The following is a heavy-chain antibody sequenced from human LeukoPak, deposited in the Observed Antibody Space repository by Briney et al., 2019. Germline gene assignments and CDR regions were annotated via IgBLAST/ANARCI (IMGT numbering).Heavy chain of an antibody. CDR3: ARDMNDFWSGYYSAFDI. CDR2: IYTSGST. J-gene: IGHJ3*02. CDR1: GGSISSGSYY. Sequence: PSETLSLTCTVSGGSISSGSYYWSWIRQPAGKGLEWIGRIYTSGSTNYNPSLKSRVTISVDTSKNQFSLKLSSVTAADTAVYYCARDMNDFWSGYYSAFDIWGQGTMVTVSS. V-gene: IGHV4-61*02. D-gene: IGHD3-3*01.